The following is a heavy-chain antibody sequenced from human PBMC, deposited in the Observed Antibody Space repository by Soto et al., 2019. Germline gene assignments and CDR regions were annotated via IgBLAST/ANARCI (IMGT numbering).Heavy chain of an antibody. CDR2: IFHPGTT. Sequence: QVQLQESGSGLVKPSETLSLTCTVSGGSVSSGNYYWSWIRQPPGKGLEWIGYIFHPGTTTYNPTLKSRVTISLDTSMNQFSLKLSSVTPADTAVYYCTRAPVSGSYCFDFWGQGTPVTVSS. CDR1: GGSVSSGNYY. V-gene: IGHV4-61*01. D-gene: IGHD1-26*01. CDR3: TRAPVSGSYCFDF. J-gene: IGHJ4*02.